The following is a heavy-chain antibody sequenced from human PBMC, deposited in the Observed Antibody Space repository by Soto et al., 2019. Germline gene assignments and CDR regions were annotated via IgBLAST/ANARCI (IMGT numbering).Heavy chain of an antibody. V-gene: IGHV1-3*01. D-gene: IGHD3-10*01. CDR2: INAANGDT. CDR3: ARKDYYGSGCYYFDY. Sequence: QVQLVQSGAELKNPGASVKVSCKASGYIFTNFPIHWVRQAPVQRLEWMGWINAANGDTGYSQKFQGRVTFTRDTSASIVYMEMSSLISEDTAVYYCARKDYYGSGCYYFDYWGQGTLVTVSS. CDR1: GYIFTNFP. J-gene: IGHJ4*02.